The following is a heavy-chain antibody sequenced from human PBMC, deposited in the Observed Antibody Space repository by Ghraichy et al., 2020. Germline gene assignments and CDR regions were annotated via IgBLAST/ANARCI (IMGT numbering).Heavy chain of an antibody. V-gene: IGHV4-39*07. Sequence: SETLSLTCTVSGGSISSSNYYWAWIRQPPGEGLEWIGSIFYSGSTAYKPSLRSRVTISVDTSKNQFSLTLNSVTAADTAVYYCAREWGGSSVSEPWGQGTLVTVSS. CDR1: GGSISSSNYY. CDR3: AREWGGSSVSEP. CDR2: IFYSGST. J-gene: IGHJ5*02. D-gene: IGHD6-13*01.